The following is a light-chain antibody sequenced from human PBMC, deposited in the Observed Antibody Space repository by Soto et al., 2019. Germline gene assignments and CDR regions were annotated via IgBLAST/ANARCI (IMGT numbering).Light chain of an antibody. Sequence: EIVMTQSPATLSVSPGERATLSCRASQSVSSNLAWYQQKPGQAPRLLIYGASTRATGIPARFSGSGSGTEFTLTISCLHSEDFAVYYCQQYNNWPPLFSFGQGTKLEIK. CDR1: QSVSSN. V-gene: IGKV3-15*01. CDR3: QQYNNWPPLFS. J-gene: IGKJ2*01. CDR2: GAS.